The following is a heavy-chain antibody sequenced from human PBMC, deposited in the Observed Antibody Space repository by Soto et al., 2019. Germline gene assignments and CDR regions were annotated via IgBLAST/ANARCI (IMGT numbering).Heavy chain of an antibody. J-gene: IGHJ4*02. CDR3: SRESDYGDSIDD. CDR1: GLTFSDYY. CDR2: ISSSGSTI. D-gene: IGHD4-17*01. V-gene: IGHV3-11*01. Sequence: QVQLVESGGGLVKPGGSLRLSCAASGLTFSDYYMSWIRQAPGKGLEWVSYISSSGSTIYYADSVKGRFTISTDNAKNSLYLQMNSLRAEYTALYYCSRESDYGDSIDDWGQGTLVTVSS.